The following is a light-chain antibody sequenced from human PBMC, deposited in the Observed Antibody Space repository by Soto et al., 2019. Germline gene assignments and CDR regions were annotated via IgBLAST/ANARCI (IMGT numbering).Light chain of an antibody. CDR1: QGISSN. CDR3: QQLNSYPQWT. CDR2: GAS. Sequence: IQLTQSPSSLSASVGDRVTITCRASQGISSNLAWYRQKPGRAPKLLIFGASTLQSGVPSRFSGSGSGTDFTLTISSLQPEDFANYFCQQLNSYPQWTLGQGTKVDIK. J-gene: IGKJ1*01. V-gene: IGKV1-9*01.